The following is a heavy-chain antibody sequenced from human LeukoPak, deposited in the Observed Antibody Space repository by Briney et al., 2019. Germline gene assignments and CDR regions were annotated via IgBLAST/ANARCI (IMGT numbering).Heavy chain of an antibody. Sequence: PGRSLRLSCAASGFTFSSYAIHWVRQAPGKGLEWVAVISDDGTNKYYADSVKGRFTISRDNSKNTLYLQMNSLRAEDTAVYYCARAPNGVYCTSSSCHLDYWGQGTLVTVSS. CDR2: ISDDGTNK. CDR3: ARAPNGVYCTSSSCHLDY. CDR1: GFTFSSYA. J-gene: IGHJ4*02. V-gene: IGHV3-30-3*01. D-gene: IGHD2-2*01.